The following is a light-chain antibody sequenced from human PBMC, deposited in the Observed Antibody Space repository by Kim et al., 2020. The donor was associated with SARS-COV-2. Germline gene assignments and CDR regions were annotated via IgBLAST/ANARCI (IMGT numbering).Light chain of an antibody. CDR3: QQYAGLPLT. CDR2: DAS. J-gene: IGKJ1*01. V-gene: IGKV3-20*01. CDR1: QSVRSSY. Sequence: APGERATVSCRASQSVRSSYLAWYQQKPGQAPRLFMYDASTRATGIPDRFSGSGSGTDFTLTISRLEPEDFAVYYCQQYAGLPLTFGQGTKVDI.